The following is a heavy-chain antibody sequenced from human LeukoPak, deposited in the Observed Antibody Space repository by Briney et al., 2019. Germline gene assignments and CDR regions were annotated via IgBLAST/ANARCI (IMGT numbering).Heavy chain of an antibody. CDR3: AREVSRTVTWIDH. CDR2: INPNSGDT. D-gene: IGHD4-17*01. V-gene: IGHV1-2*06. J-gene: IGHJ4*02. CDR1: GYTFTAYY. Sequence: AASVKVSCKASGYTFTAYYMHWVRQAPGQGLEWMGRINPNSGDTNHAQKFQGRVTMTRDTSISTAYMELSRLRSDDTAVYYCAREVSRTVTWIDHWGQGTLVTVSS.